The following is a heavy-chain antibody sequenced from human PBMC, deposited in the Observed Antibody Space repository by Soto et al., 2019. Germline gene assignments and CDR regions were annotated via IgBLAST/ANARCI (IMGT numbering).Heavy chain of an antibody. Sequence: QVELVQSGAEVKKPGASVKVSCKGSGYIFSNYGISWVRQAPGQGLEWMGWISAYTGNTEDAQKFQGRATMTTDTSTNTAYMELRSLRSDDTAVYYCARALGPGSDYGMDVWGQGTTVTVSS. D-gene: IGHD3-10*01. V-gene: IGHV1-18*01. CDR2: ISAYTGNT. CDR1: GYIFSNYG. CDR3: ARALGPGSDYGMDV. J-gene: IGHJ6*02.